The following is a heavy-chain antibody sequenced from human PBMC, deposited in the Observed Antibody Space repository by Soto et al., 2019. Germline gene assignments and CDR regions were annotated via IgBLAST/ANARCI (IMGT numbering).Heavy chain of an antibody. J-gene: IGHJ3*02. CDR2: ISGSGGTT. D-gene: IGHD6-19*01. V-gene: IGHV3-23*01. CDR1: GFTFSSYA. CDR3: AKTANGWFSAFDI. Sequence: EVQLLESGGGLVQPGGSLRLSCAAYGFTFSSYAMSWVRQAPGKGLEWVSAISGSGGTTYYADSVKGRFTFSRDNSKNPLYLQMNSLRAEDTAVYYCAKTANGWFSAFDIWGQGTMVSVSS.